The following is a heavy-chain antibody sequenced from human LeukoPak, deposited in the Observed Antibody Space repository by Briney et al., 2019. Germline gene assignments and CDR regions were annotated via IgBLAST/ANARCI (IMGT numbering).Heavy chain of an antibody. CDR3: AKDQVWIVVGSFDY. Sequence: GGSLRLSCAASGFTFSSYAMSWVRQAPGKGLEWVSGISGSGGSTYYADSVKGRFTISRDNSKNTLYLQVTSLRAEATAVYYCAKDQVWIVVGSFDYWGQGTLVTVSS. CDR1: GFTFSSYA. D-gene: IGHD3-22*01. V-gene: IGHV3-23*01. J-gene: IGHJ4*02. CDR2: ISGSGGST.